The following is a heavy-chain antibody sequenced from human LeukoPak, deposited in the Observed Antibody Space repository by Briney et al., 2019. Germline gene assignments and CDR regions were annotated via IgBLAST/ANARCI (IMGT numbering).Heavy chain of an antibody. CDR2: IYYSGST. CDR1: GGSISSYY. D-gene: IGHD3-10*01. Sequence: SETLSLTCTVSGGSISSYYWSWIRHPPGKGLEWIGYIYYSGSTNYNPSLKSRVTISVDTSKNQFSLKLSSVTAADTAVYYCARHDRSITMVRGVIITGFDYWGQGTLVTVSS. CDR3: ARHDRSITMVRGVIITGFDY. V-gene: IGHV4-59*08. J-gene: IGHJ4*02.